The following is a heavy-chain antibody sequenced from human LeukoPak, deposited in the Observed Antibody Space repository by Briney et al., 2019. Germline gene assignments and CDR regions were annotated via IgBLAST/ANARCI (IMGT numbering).Heavy chain of an antibody. V-gene: IGHV3-23*01. J-gene: IGHJ5*02. D-gene: IGHD5-24*01. CDR1: GFTFSSYA. CDR2: ISGSGGST. CDR3: AKSQMRVNWFDP. Sequence: QTGGSLRLSCAASGFTFSSYAMSWVRQAPGKGLEWVSAISGSGGSTYYADSVKGRFTISRDNSKNTLYLQMNSLRAEDTAVYYCAKSQMRVNWFDPWGQGTLVTVSS.